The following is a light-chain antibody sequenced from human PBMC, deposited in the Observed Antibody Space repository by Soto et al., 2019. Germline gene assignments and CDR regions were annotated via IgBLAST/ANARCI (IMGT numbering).Light chain of an antibody. J-gene: IGKJ5*01. Sequence: EIVLTQSPGTLSLSPGARATLSCRASQRVSNSYLALYQQKPGQAPRLLIYGASSRATGIPDRFSGSGSGTDFTLTISRLEPEDFAVYSCQQYGTSPPGTFGQGTRLE. CDR3: QQYGTSPPGT. V-gene: IGKV3-20*01. CDR1: QRVSNSY. CDR2: GAS.